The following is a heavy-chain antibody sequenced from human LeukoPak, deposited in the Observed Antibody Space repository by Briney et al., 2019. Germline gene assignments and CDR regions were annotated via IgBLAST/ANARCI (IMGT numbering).Heavy chain of an antibody. CDR2: INQDGSEE. V-gene: IGHV3-7*01. CDR1: RFSFSSYW. D-gene: IGHD1-26*01. J-gene: IGHJ4*02. Sequence: PGGSLRLSCAASRFSFSSYWMSWVRQPPGKGLEWVANINQDGSEENYVDSAKGRFTMSRDGAKNSLYLQMNSLRDEDTAVYYCAIAVGWELAYWGQGTLVTVSS. CDR3: AIAVGWELAY.